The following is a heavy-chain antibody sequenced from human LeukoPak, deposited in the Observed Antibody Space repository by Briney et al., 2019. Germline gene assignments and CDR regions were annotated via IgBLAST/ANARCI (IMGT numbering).Heavy chain of an antibody. V-gene: IGHV3-30-3*01. J-gene: IGHJ4*02. Sequence: GGSLRLSCAASRFTFSSYAMHWVRQAPGKGLEWVAVISYDGSNKYYADSVKGRFTISRDNSKNTLYLQMNSLRVEDTAVYYCARDPDYYGSGSYGDYWGQGTLVTVSS. D-gene: IGHD3-10*01. CDR2: ISYDGSNK. CDR3: ARDPDYYGSGSYGDY. CDR1: RFTFSSYA.